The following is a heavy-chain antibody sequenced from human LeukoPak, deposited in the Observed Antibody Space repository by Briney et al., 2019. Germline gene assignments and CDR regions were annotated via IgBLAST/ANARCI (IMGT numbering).Heavy chain of an antibody. CDR2: IHHSGTT. V-gene: IGHV4-30-2*01. CDR3: ARDYGGSYRGEFDP. Sequence: TSETLSLTCTVSGASISSSGSYWGWIRQPPGKGLEWIGYIHHSGTTYYNPSLKSRVTISLDRSKNQFSLKLTSVTAADTAVYYCARDYGGSYRGEFDPWGQGTLVTVSS. CDR1: GASISSSGSY. J-gene: IGHJ5*02. D-gene: IGHD1-26*01.